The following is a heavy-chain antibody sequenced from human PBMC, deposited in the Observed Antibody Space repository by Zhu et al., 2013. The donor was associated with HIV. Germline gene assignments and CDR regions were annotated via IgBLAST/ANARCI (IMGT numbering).Heavy chain of an antibody. D-gene: IGHD1-26*01. V-gene: IGHV1-18*01. J-gene: IGHJ4*02. Sequence: QVQLVQSGTEVMKPGASVKVSCKASGYTFSIYGISWVRQAPGQGLEWMGWISAYNGNTNYAQNFQGRVTMTTDTSTSTAYMELRSLRSDDTAVYYCARDVGRISTRFDLWGQGTLVTVSS. CDR2: ISAYNGNT. CDR3: ARDVGRISTRFDL. CDR1: GYTFSIYG.